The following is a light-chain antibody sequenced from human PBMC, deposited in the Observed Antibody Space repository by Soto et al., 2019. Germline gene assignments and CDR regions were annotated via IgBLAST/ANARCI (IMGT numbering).Light chain of an antibody. Sequence: IVLTQSPGTLSLSTGERATLSCRASQSVSSSYLAWYQQKPGQAPRLLIYGASSRATGIPDRFSGSGSGTDFTLTISRLEPEDFAVYYCQQYGSSQWTLGQGTKVDI. CDR1: QSVSSSY. CDR3: QQYGSSQWT. V-gene: IGKV3-20*01. CDR2: GAS. J-gene: IGKJ1*01.